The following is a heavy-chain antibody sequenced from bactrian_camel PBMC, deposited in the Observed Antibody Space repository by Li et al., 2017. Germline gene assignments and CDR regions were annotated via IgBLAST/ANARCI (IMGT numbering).Heavy chain of an antibody. V-gene: IGHV3S31*01. Sequence: VQLVESGGGLVQPGGSLRLSCAASGLTFSGYDMSWVRQAPGKGLEWVSAIISGGSSTYYAGSVKGRFTISRDNAKNTLYLQVNNLKSEDTALYYCAKALGGGSYYTGEYGYWGQGTQVTVS. J-gene: IGHJ4*01. D-gene: IGHD2*01. CDR1: GLTFSGYD. CDR2: IISGGSST. CDR3: AKALGGGSYYTGEYGY.